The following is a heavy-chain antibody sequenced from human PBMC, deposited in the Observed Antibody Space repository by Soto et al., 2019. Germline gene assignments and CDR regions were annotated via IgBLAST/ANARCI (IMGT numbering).Heavy chain of an antibody. V-gene: IGHV4-31*03. CDR2: IYYSGST. D-gene: IGHD2-2*01. J-gene: IGHJ6*03. CDR1: GGSVSSGGYY. CDR3: ARVRSSTYYYYYYMDV. Sequence: QVQLQESGPGLVKPSQTLSLTCTVSGGSVSSGGYYWSWIRQHPGKGLEWIGYIYYSGSTHYNPSLQSRVTISLDTSKNQFSLKLSSVTAADTAVYYCARVRSSTYYYYYYMDVWGKGTTVTVSS.